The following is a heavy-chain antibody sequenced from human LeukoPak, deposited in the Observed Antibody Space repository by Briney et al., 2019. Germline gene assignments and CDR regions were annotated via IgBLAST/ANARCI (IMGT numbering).Heavy chain of an antibody. CDR3: ARDSVLNFAFDY. Sequence: PGGSLRLSCAASGFTFGNHWMHWVRHAPGKELVWVSRINFDGSITTYADSVKGRFTISRDNAQNTLYLHMNSLRAEDTAVYYCARDSVLNFAFDYWGQGTLVTVSS. V-gene: IGHV3-74*01. D-gene: IGHD1-7*01. J-gene: IGHJ4*02. CDR1: GFTFGNHW. CDR2: INFDGSIT.